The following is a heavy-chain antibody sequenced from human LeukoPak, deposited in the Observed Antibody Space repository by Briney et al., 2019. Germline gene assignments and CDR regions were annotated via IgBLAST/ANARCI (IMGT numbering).Heavy chain of an antibody. V-gene: IGHV4-30-2*03. J-gene: IGHJ5*02. CDR2: INYSGST. CDR1: GGSISSGGYS. CDR3: ARTHFDSLGWFDP. Sequence: PSETLSLTCAVSGGSISSGGYSWSWIRQPPAKGLEWIGNINYSGSTYYNPSVKSRVTLSVDVSKNRFSLNLTSVTAADTALYFCARTHFDSLGWFDPWGQGIQVIVSS. D-gene: IGHD3-9*01.